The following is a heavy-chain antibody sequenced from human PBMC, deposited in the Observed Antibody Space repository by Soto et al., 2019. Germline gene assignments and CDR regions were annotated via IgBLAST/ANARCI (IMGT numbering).Heavy chain of an antibody. Sequence: EVQLVESGGGLVQPGGSLRLSCAASGFSFSSYWIHWVRQAPGKGLVWVSRIKTDGSSTDYADSVKGRFTISRDNAKNTLYLQMNILRAEDTAVYSCAKREGNTYGLFHWGQGTLVTVSS. CDR1: GFSFSSYW. D-gene: IGHD5-18*01. CDR2: IKTDGSST. CDR3: AKREGNTYGLFH. J-gene: IGHJ4*02. V-gene: IGHV3-74*01.